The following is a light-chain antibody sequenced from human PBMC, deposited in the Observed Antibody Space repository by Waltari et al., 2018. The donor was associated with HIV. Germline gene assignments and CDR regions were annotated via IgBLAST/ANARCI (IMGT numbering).Light chain of an antibody. CDR2: AAS. CDR1: QTINTY. Sequence: DIQVTQSPSSLSASFGDRVIITCRANQTINTYLNWYQHQPRKAPKLLIYAASTLQSWVPPRFTGSGSGTDFTLTISSLQPEDFATYYCQQSYSFPFTFGPGTKLEIK. J-gene: IGKJ2*01. CDR3: QQSYSFPFT. V-gene: IGKV1-39*01.